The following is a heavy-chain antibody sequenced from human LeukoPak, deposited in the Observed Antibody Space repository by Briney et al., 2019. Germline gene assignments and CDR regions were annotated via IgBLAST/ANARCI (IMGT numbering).Heavy chain of an antibody. V-gene: IGHV3-30*12. Sequence: PGGSLRLSCAASGFTFSNFGMHWVRQAPGKGLEWVAVISYDGSNKYYADSVKGRFTISRDNSKNTLYLQMNSLRAEDTAVYYCAKAGLLQHYFDYWGQGTLVTVSS. D-gene: IGHD3-22*01. CDR1: GFTFSNFG. J-gene: IGHJ4*02. CDR3: AKAGLLQHYFDY. CDR2: ISYDGSNK.